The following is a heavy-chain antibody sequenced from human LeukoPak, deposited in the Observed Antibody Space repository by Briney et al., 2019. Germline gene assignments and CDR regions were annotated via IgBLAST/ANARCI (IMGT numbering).Heavy chain of an antibody. CDR2: IYTSGST. V-gene: IGHV4-4*07. D-gene: IGHD3-3*01. Sequence: SETLSLTCTVSGGSISSYYWSWIRQPAGKGLEWIGRIYTSGSTNYNPSLKSRVTMSVDTSKNQFSLKLSSVTAADTAVYYCARDRRDNYDFWSGYPGWGQGTLVTVSS. CDR3: ARDRRDNYDFWSGYPG. CDR1: GGSISSYY. J-gene: IGHJ4*02.